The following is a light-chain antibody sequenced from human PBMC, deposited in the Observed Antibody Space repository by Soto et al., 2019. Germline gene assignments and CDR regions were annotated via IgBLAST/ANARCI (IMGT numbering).Light chain of an antibody. V-gene: IGLV2-14*01. CDR1: RSDVGDYSS. J-gene: IGLJ2*01. Sequence: QSAPTQHDSVSGSPGQSINAFCTRTRSDVGDYSSVSWYQQHPGKAPKHIISDVTNRPSGVSNRFSGSKSGNTASLTISGLQAEDEADYSRGAYTSTITVAFGGGTKLTVL. CDR2: DVT. CDR3: GAYTSTITVA.